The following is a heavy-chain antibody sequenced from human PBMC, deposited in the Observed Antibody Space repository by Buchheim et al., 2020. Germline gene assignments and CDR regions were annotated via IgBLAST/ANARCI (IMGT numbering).Heavy chain of an antibody. D-gene: IGHD4-11*01. V-gene: IGHV1-2*06. J-gene: IGHJ6*02. CDR3: ARIAVTTFSYYYYGMDV. Sequence: QVQLVQSGAEVKKPGASVKVSCKASGYTFTGYYMHWVRQAPGQGLEWMGRINPNSGGTNYAQKFQGRVTMTRDTSISTAYMELSKLRSDDTAVYYWARIAVTTFSYYYYGMDVWGQGTT. CDR2: INPNSGGT. CDR1: GYTFTGYY.